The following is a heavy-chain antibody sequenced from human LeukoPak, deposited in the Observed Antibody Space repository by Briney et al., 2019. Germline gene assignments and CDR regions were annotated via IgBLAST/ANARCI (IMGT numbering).Heavy chain of an antibody. J-gene: IGHJ4*02. CDR1: GFSFSSHA. V-gene: IGHV3-30-3*01. D-gene: IGHD3-22*01. CDR3: ARELASYDSSGYMDY. CDR2: ISYDGSNK. Sequence: GGSLRLSCAASGFSFSSHAMHWVRQAPGKGLEWVAAISYDGSNKYYADSVKGRFTISRDNSKNTLYLQMNSLRAEDTAVYYCARELASYDSSGYMDYWGQGTLVTVSS.